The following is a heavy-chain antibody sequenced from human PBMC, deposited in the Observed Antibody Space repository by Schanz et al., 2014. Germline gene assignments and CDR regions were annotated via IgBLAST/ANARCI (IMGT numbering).Heavy chain of an antibody. CDR2: IKSKTDGETT. V-gene: IGHV3-15*01. Sequence: EVQLAESGGGLVQPGGSLRLSCAASTFTFSSYAMSWVRQAPGKGLEWLGRIKSKTDGETTDYAAPVKGRFSISRDDSQSTLYLQMNSLKIEDTAVYYCATASSPVREAGAGSSFHLWGQGTLVTVSP. CDR1: TFTFSSYA. D-gene: IGHD6-13*01. J-gene: IGHJ5*02. CDR3: ATASSPVREAGAGSSFHL.